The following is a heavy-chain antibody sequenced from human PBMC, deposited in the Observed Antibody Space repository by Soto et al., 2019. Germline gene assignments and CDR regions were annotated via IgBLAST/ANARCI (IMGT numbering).Heavy chain of an antibody. V-gene: IGHV4-61*08. J-gene: IGHJ4*02. CDR1: GGSVSSGGHY. CDR2: IYNSGTT. D-gene: IGHD6-13*01. CDR3: AGGSSVSAYIDY. Sequence: SETLSLTCTVSGGSVSSGGHYWSWIRQPPGKGLEWIGYIYNSGTTDYNPSLKSRVTISVDTSKNQFSLKLSSVTAADTAVYYCAGGSSVSAYIDYWGQGTLVTVSS.